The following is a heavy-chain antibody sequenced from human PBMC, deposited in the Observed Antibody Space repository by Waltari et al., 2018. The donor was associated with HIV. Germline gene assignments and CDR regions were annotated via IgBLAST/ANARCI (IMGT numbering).Heavy chain of an antibody. CDR2: LNTHSGDA. CDR1: GYTFVAYS. CDR3: ARGTYGDL. D-gene: IGHD4-17*01. V-gene: IGHV1-18*04. Sequence: QVPHLQFGAALKNTRASVKASCQASGYTFVAYSLNWVRQAPGRGLEWLGWLNTHSGDANLTQSLHDRVTMTIEASTNTAYMELRSLTYDDTALYYCARGTYGDLWGQGTLVSV. J-gene: IGHJ4*02.